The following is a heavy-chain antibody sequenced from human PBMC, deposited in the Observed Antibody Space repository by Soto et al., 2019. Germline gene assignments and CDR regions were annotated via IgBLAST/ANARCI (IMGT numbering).Heavy chain of an antibody. CDR2: ISHSGNT. Sequence: QLQLQESGSGLVKPSQTLSLTCAVSGGSISSGGFSRNWIRQPPGKGLEWIGYISHSGNTYYNPSLKSRGTLSLDRSKNQFSLRLTSVTAADTAAYYCARGGSPNYFDYWGQGTLVTVSS. CDR1: GGSISSGGFS. V-gene: IGHV4-30-2*01. J-gene: IGHJ4*02. CDR3: ARGGSPNYFDY. D-gene: IGHD3-10*01.